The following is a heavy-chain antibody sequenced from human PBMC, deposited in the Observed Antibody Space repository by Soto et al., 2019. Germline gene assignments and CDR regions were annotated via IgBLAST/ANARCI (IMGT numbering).Heavy chain of an antibody. CDR2: ISSSSSYI. V-gene: IGHV3-21*01. D-gene: IGHD3-10*01. CDR3: ARGGGHGPTTYGSGIFGYYYGMDV. J-gene: IGHJ6*02. CDR1: GFTFSSYS. Sequence: GGSLRLSCAASGFTFSSYSMNWVRQAPGKGLEWVSSISSSSSYIYYADSVKGRFTISRDNAKNSLYLLMNSLRAEDTAVYYCARGGGHGPTTYGSGIFGYYYGMDVWGQGTTVTVSS.